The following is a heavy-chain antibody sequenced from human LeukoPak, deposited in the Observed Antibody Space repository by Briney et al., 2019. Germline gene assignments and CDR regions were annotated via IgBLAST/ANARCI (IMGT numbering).Heavy chain of an antibody. V-gene: IGHV1-2*06. CDR2: INPNSGGA. CDR1: GYTFTGYY. Sequence: ASVRVSCTASGYTFTGYYIHWVRQAPGQGLEWMGRINPNSGGANYAQKFQGTVTMTRDTSINTAYMELSRLKSDDTAVYYCARDRLAGAGSGGWGQGTPVTVSS. D-gene: IGHD6-13*01. J-gene: IGHJ4*02. CDR3: ARDRLAGAGSGG.